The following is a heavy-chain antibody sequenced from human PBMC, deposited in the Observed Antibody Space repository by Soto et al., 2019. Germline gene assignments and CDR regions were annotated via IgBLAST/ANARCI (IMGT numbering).Heavy chain of an antibody. CDR2: IYYSAST. CDR1: GGSFSGYY. V-gene: IGHV4-59*08. J-gene: IGHJ4*02. CDR3: ARHLPYCGGDCYSLDY. Sequence: SETLSLTCAVYGGSFSGYYWTWIRQPPGTGLEWIGYIYYSASTNYSPSLKSRVTISVDTSKNQFSLNLSSVTAADTAVYYCARHLPYCGGDCYSLDYWGQGTLVTVS. D-gene: IGHD2-21*02.